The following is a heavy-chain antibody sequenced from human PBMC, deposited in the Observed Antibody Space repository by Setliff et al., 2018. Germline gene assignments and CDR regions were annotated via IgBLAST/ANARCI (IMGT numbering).Heavy chain of an antibody. CDR2: IYIGGSA. Sequence: PSETLSLTCAVYGGSFSGYYWSWIRQPPGKRLEWIGHIYIGGSANYNPSLKSRVTISMDTSKNQFSLKVSSVTAADTAVYYCARSFSRREKFLLDYWGQGALVTVSS. CDR3: ARSFSRREKFLLDY. CDR1: GGSFSGYY. V-gene: IGHV4-34*01. J-gene: IGHJ4*02.